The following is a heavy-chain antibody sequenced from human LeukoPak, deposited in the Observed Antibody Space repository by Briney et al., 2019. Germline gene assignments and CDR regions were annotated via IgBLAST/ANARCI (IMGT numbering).Heavy chain of an antibody. Sequence: PSETLSLTCTVSGGSISSYYWSWIRQPPGKGLEWIGYIYYSGSTNYKPSLKSRVTISVDTSKNQFSLKLSSVTAADTAVYYCARMTINWFDPWGQGTLVTVSS. D-gene: IGHD4/OR15-4a*01. CDR1: GGSISSYY. CDR2: IYYSGST. V-gene: IGHV4-59*01. J-gene: IGHJ5*02. CDR3: ARMTINWFDP.